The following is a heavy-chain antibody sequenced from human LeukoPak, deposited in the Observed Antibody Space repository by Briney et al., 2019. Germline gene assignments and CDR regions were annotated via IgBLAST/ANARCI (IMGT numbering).Heavy chain of an antibody. Sequence: SETLSLTCAVSGYSISSEYYWGWIRQPPGKGLEWIGSIYHSGSTYYNPSLKSRVTMPVDTSKNQFSLKLCSVTAADTAVYYCASAEYSSSAPGYWGQGTLVTVSS. CDR3: ASAEYSSSAPGY. V-gene: IGHV4-38-2*01. CDR2: IYHSGST. J-gene: IGHJ4*02. CDR1: GYSISSEYY. D-gene: IGHD6-6*01.